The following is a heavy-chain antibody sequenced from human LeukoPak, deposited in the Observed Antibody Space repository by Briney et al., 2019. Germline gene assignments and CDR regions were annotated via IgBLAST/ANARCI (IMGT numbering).Heavy chain of an antibody. J-gene: IGHJ3*02. CDR1: GFSIKIYW. V-gene: IGHV3-7*01. CDR2: IKQDGSEK. Sequence: GGSLRLSCEASGFSIKIYWMNWVRQAPGKGLEWVANIKQDGSEKYYVDSVKGRFTISRDNAKNSLYLQMNSLRAEDTAVYYCAREGDYYDSSDAFDIWGQGTMVTVSS. CDR3: AREGDYYDSSDAFDI. D-gene: IGHD3-22*01.